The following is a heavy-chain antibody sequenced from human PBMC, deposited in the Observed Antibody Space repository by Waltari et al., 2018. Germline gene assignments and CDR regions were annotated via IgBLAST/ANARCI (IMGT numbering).Heavy chain of an antibody. J-gene: IGHJ1*01. V-gene: IGHV3-73*01. CDR1: GFTFSASA. CDR3: IRHVEWGHSF. Sequence: EVQLVESGGGLAQPAGSLKLSCAASGFTFSASAIHWARQVSGKGLEWIGHIRSGANYYATKYAASVAGRFTIFRDDSKNTAYLQMTSLKSDDTAIYYCIRHVEWGHSFWGQGTPVTVSA. CDR2: IRSGANYYAT. D-gene: IGHD3-3*01.